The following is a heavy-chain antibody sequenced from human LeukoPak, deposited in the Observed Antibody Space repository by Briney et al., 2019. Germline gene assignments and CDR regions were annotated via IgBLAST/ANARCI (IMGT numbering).Heavy chain of an antibody. CDR3: ARGRGATGYFDY. D-gene: IGHD3-10*01. V-gene: IGHV3-21*01. J-gene: IGHJ4*02. CDR2: ISSSSSYI. CDR1: GFTFSSYS. Sequence: PGGSLRLSCAASGFTFSSYSMNWVREAPGKGLEWVSSISSSSSYIYYADSVKGRFTISRDNAKNSLYLQMNSLRAEDTAVYYCARGRGATGYFDYWGQGTLVTVSS.